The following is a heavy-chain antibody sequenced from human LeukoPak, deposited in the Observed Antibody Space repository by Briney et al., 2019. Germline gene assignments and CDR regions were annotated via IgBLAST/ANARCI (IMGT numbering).Heavy chain of an antibody. CDR2: ISSSGSTI. Sequence: GGSLRLSCAASGFTFSDYYMSWIRQAPGKGLEWVSYISSSGSTIYYADSVKGRFTISRDNSKNTLYLQMNSLRAEDTAVYYCARGALRFLEWYSDYWGQGTLVTVSS. CDR1: GFTFSDYY. V-gene: IGHV3-11*04. D-gene: IGHD3-3*01. J-gene: IGHJ4*02. CDR3: ARGALRFLEWYSDY.